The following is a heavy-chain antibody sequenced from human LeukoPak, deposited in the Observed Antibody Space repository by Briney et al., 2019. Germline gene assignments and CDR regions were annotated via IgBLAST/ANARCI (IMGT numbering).Heavy chain of an antibody. D-gene: IGHD5-12*01. CDR3: VRQSGLRYESDY. CDR1: GFTFSSYS. Sequence: GGSLRLSCAASGFTFSSYSMDWVRQAPGKGLEWVSAISSGGGTYIYYGDSVKGRSTISRGNAENSLYLQMNSLRAEDTAVYYCVRQSGLRYESDYWGQGTLVTVSS. CDR2: ISSGGGTYI. J-gene: IGHJ4*02. V-gene: IGHV3-21*01.